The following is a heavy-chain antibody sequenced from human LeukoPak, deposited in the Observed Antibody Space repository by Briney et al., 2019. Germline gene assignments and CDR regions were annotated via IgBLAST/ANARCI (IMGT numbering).Heavy chain of an antibody. V-gene: IGHV3-33*01. CDR2: IWYDASNK. CDR3: VRGVGVSRFNYFDP. J-gene: IGHJ5*02. CDR1: AFTFSSFG. D-gene: IGHD6-13*01. Sequence: GRSLTLSCAASAFTFSSFGMHWVRQAPGKGLEWVAVIWYDASNKYYADSVKGRFTISRDNSKNTLFLQMNSLRDDDTAVYYCVRGVGVSRFNYFDPWGQGTLVIVSS.